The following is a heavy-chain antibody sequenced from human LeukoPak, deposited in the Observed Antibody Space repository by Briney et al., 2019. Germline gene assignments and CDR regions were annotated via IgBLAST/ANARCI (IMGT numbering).Heavy chain of an antibody. CDR2: FDPENGET. Sequence: ASVKVSCKASGGTFSSYAISWVRQAPGQGLEWMGGFDPENGETIYAQKFQGRVTMTEDTSTDTAYMELTSLRSEDTAVYYCVTGGIVGPTLYDYWGQGTLVTVSS. CDR3: VTGGIVGPTLYDY. V-gene: IGHV1-24*01. J-gene: IGHJ4*02. D-gene: IGHD1-26*01. CDR1: GGTFSSYA.